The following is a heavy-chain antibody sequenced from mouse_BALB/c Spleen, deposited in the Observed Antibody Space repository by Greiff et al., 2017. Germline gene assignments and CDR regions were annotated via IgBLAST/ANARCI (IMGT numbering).Heavy chain of an antibody. Sequence: VMLVESGPGLVQPSQSLSITCTVSGFSLTSYGVHWVRQSPGKGLEWLGVIWSGGSTDYNAAFISRLSISKDNSKSQVFFKMNSLQANDTAIYYCARNPTIGHWYFDVWGAGTTVTVSS. V-gene: IGHV2-2*02. CDR2: IWSGGST. J-gene: IGHJ1*01. CDR1: GFSLTSYG. D-gene: IGHD2-14*01. CDR3: ARNPTIGHWYFDV.